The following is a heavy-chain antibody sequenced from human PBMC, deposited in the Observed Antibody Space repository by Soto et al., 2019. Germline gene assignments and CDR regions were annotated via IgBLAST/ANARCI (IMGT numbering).Heavy chain of an antibody. D-gene: IGHD3-10*01. Sequence: PSETLSLTCTVSGGSISSSSYYWGGIRQPPGKGLEWIGSIYYSGSTYYNPSLKSRVTISVDTSKNQFSLKLSSVTAADTAVYYCARQEKYYYGSGSYYKGVYYYGMDVWGQGTTVS. CDR2: IYYSGST. CDR3: ARQEKYYYGSGSYYKGVYYYGMDV. V-gene: IGHV4-39*01. J-gene: IGHJ6*02. CDR1: GGSISSSSYY.